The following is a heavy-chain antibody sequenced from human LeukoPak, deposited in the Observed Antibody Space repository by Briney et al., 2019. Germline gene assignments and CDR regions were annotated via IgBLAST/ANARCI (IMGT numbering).Heavy chain of an antibody. CDR1: GGSFSGYY. D-gene: IGHD2-21*01. Sequence: SETLSLTCAVFGGSFSGYYWSWIRQPPGKGLDWIGEINHSGSTIYNPSFKSRVTISVDTSKNQVSLKLSSVTAADTAVYYCARGRIASGAYYYYMDVWGKGTTVTVSS. J-gene: IGHJ6*03. V-gene: IGHV4-34*01. CDR3: ARGRIASGAYYYYMDV. CDR2: INHSGST.